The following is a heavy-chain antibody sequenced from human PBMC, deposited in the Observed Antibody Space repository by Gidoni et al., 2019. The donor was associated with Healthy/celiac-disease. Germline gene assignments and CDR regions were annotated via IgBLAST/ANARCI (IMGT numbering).Heavy chain of an antibody. V-gene: IGHV3-15*01. J-gene: IGHJ4*02. D-gene: IGHD2-15*01. CDR1: VFTFSNAG. Sequence: EVQLVESGGGLVTPGGSLSRSCAASVFTFSNAGRSWVRQAPGKGREWVGRIKRKTDGGTTDYAAPVKGRFTISRDDSKNTLYLQMNSRKTEDTAVYYCTTGDCSGGSCRDYWGQGTLVTVSS. CDR3: TTGDCSGGSCRDY. CDR2: IKRKTDGGTT.